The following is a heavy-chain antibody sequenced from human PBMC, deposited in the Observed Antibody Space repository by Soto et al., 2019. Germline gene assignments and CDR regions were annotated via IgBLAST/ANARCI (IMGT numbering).Heavy chain of an antibody. CDR1: GFTFSYYY. CDR2: ISSSGSTI. CDR3: AREGVYYDSSGYYRSGAFDI. V-gene: IGHV3-11*01. J-gene: IGHJ3*02. D-gene: IGHD3-22*01. Sequence: PGGSLRLSCAASGFTFSYYYMSWIRQAPGKGLEWVSYISSSGSTIYYADSVKGRFTISRDNAKNSLYLQMNSLRAEDTAVYYCAREGVYYDSSGYYRSGAFDIWGQGTMVTVSS.